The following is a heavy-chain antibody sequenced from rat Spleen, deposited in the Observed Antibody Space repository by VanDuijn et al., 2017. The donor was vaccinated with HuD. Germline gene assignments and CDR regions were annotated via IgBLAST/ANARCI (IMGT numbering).Heavy chain of an antibody. CDR2: ISYDGSST. CDR1: GFTFSDYN. J-gene: IGHJ2*01. Sequence: EVQLVESGGGLVQPGRSLKLSCAASGFTFSDYNMAWVRQAPKKGLEWVATISYDGSSTYYRDSVKGRFTISRDNAKSTLYLQMDSLRSEDTATYYCSRTMGITYDYFHYWGQGVMVTVSS. D-gene: IGHD1-9*01. V-gene: IGHV5-7*01. CDR3: SRTMGITYDYFHY.